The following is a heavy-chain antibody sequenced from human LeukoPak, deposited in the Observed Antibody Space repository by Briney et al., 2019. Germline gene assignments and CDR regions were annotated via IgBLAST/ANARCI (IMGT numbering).Heavy chain of an antibody. CDR1: GGSISSYY. CDR2: IYYSGST. J-gene: IGHJ4*02. Sequence: PSETLSLTCTVSGGSISSYYWSWIRQPPGKGLEWIGYIYYSGSTNYNPSLKSRVTISVDTSKNQFSLKLSSVTAADTAVYYCATLASDSKRYCSGGSCPFDYWGQGTLVTVSS. D-gene: IGHD2-15*01. CDR3: ATLASDSKRYCSGGSCPFDY. V-gene: IGHV4-59*01.